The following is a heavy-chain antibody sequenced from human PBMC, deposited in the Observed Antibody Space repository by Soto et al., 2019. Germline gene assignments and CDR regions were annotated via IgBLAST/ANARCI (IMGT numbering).Heavy chain of an antibody. CDR1: GFTLSSHE. CDR3: ARESPFGVGVFDC. V-gene: IGHV3-48*03. Sequence: EVQLVESGGGLVQPGGSLRLSCAASGFTLSSHEINWVRQAPGKGLEWISYISSDGSTTYYADSVKGRFTVSTDNAKKSLSLHMNSMGVEDTAVYYCARESPFGVGVFDCWGQGTLVTVSS. D-gene: IGHD3-3*01. J-gene: IGHJ4*02. CDR2: ISSDGSTT.